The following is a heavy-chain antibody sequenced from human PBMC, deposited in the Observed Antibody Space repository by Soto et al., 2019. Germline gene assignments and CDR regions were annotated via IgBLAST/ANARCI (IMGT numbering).Heavy chain of an antibody. CDR1: GGSFSGHS. D-gene: IGHD3-22*01. V-gene: IGHV4-34*01. CDR2: INHSGRV. CDR3: STSAYDTNGYYRFDP. Sequence: QVQLQQWGAGLLKPSATLSLTCAVYGGSFSGHSWTWIRQSPGKGLEWIGDINHSGRVNYSPSLKCRVTISLDTSKNQFSLTLSAVTAADTAMYYCSTSAYDTNGYYRFDPGGQGTLVTVSS. J-gene: IGHJ5*01.